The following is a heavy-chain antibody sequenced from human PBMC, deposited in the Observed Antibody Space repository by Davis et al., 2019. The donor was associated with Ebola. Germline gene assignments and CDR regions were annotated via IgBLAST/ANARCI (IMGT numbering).Heavy chain of an antibody. D-gene: IGHD2-15*01. J-gene: IGHJ4*02. CDR1: GYTFTSYD. V-gene: IGHV1-69*04. CDR2: IIPILGIA. Sequence: SVKVSCKASGYTFTSYDINWVRQATGQGLEWMGRIIPILGIANYAQKFQGRVTITADKSTSTAYMELSSLRSEDTAVYYCARDLGAPYCSGGSCYPKNDYWGQGTLVTVSS. CDR3: ARDLGAPYCSGGSCYPKNDY.